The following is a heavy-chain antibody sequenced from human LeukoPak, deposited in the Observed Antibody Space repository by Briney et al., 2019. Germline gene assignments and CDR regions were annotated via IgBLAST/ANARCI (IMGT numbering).Heavy chain of an antibody. V-gene: IGHV1-69*05. J-gene: IGHJ5*02. D-gene: IGHD3-3*01. CDR1: GGTFSSYA. Sequence: ASVKVSCKASGGTFSSYAISWVRQAPGQGLEWMGGIIPIFGTANYAQKFQGRVTITTDESTSTAYMELSSLRSEDTAVYYCASRGDPHDFWSGYYGRGFDPWGQGTLVTVSS. CDR3: ASRGDPHDFWSGYYGRGFDP. CDR2: IIPIFGTA.